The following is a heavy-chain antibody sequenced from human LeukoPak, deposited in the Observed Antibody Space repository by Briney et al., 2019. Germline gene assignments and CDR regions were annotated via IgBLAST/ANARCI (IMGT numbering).Heavy chain of an antibody. CDR1: GYTFTGYY. CDR2: INPNSGGT. J-gene: IGHJ4*02. Sequence: ASVKASCKASGYTFTGYYMHWVRQAPGQGLEWMGWINPNSGGTNYAQKFQGRVTMTRDTSISTAYMELSRLRSDDTAVYYCASGTGYSGYDYFDYWGQGTLVTVSS. V-gene: IGHV1-2*02. D-gene: IGHD5-12*01. CDR3: ASGTGYSGYDYFDY.